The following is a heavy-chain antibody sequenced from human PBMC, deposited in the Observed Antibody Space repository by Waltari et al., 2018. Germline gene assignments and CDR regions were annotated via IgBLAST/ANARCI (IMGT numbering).Heavy chain of an antibody. V-gene: IGHV4-61*02. J-gene: IGHJ3*02. CDR2: IYTSGST. CDR3: ARSIVVVVAADGPDAFDI. D-gene: IGHD2-15*01. CDR1: GGSISSGSYY. Sequence: QVQLQESGPGLVKPSQTLSLTCTVSGGSISSGSYYWSWIRQPAGKGLEWIGRIYTSGSTNYNPSVKSRVTISVDTSKNQFSLKLSAVTAADTAVYYCARSIVVVVAADGPDAFDIWGQGTMVTVSS.